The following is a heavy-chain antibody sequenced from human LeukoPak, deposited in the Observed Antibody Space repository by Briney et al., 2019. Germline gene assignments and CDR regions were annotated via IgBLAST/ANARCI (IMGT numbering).Heavy chain of an antibody. Sequence: QPGGSLRLSCAASGFTLSTYAIHWVRQAPGKGLEWVAVISYDGSTKNYADSVKGRFTISRDNSKNTLYLQMNSLRAEDTAVYYCASNSGYGDDAFDIWGQGTMVTVSS. CDR2: ISYDGSTK. V-gene: IGHV3-30*04. CDR3: ASNSGYGDDAFDI. J-gene: IGHJ3*02. D-gene: IGHD3-22*01. CDR1: GFTLSTYA.